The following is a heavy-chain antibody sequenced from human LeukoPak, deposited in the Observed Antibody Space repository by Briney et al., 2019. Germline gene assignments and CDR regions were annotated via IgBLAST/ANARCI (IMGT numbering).Heavy chain of an antibody. CDR2: ISGSSSTI. D-gene: IGHD3-9*01. CDR3: AGGYYDILTGADY. Sequence: GGSLRLSCAASGFTFSSYSMNWVRQAPGKGLEWGSYISGSSSTIYYADSVKGRFTISRDNGKNTLYLQMNSLRAEDTAVYYCAGGYYDILTGADYWGQGTLVTVSS. J-gene: IGHJ4*02. CDR1: GFTFSSYS. V-gene: IGHV3-48*01.